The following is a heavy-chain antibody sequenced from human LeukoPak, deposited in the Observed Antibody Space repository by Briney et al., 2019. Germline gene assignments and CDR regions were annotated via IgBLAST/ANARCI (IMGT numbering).Heavy chain of an antibody. J-gene: IGHJ5*02. V-gene: IGHV4-30-4*01. CDR2: MYYSGST. CDR3: ARPYYYDSRIDP. Sequence: SETLSLTCTVSGGSISSGDYYWSWIRQPPGKGLEWFGYMYYSGSTYYNPSLKSRATISVDTSKNQFSLKLSSVTAADTAVYYCARPYYYDSRIDPWGQGTLVTASS. CDR1: GGSISSGDYY. D-gene: IGHD3-22*01.